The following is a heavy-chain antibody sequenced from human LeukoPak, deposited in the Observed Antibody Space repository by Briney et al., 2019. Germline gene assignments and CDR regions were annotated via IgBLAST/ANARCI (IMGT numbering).Heavy chain of an antibody. CDR1: GFTFSTYA. V-gene: IGHV3-23*01. CDR2: ISGSGGST. D-gene: IGHD5-12*01. J-gene: IGHJ4*02. CDR3: AKSSSYSGYKGDFDY. Sequence: PGGSLRLSCAASGFTFSTYAMSWVRQAPGKGLEWVSAISGSGGSTNYADSVKGRFTISRDNAKNSLYLQMNSLRAEDTALYYCAKSSSYSGYKGDFDYWGQGTLVTVSS.